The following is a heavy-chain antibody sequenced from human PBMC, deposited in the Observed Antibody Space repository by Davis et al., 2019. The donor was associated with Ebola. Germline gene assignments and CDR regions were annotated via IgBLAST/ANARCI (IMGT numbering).Heavy chain of an antibody. D-gene: IGHD3-3*01. CDR1: GGSVTSSAYS. Sequence: PGGSLRLSCNVSGGSVTSSAYSRAWLRQPPGKGLEWIGSISHSGLTYYNESLKIRLTISTDKSKNQFSLNLSSVTAADTAVYFCAAMDFWIGYYPHYWGPGTLVIVSS. J-gene: IGHJ4*02. CDR2: ISHSGLT. CDR3: AAMDFWIGYYPHY. V-gene: IGHV4-39*07.